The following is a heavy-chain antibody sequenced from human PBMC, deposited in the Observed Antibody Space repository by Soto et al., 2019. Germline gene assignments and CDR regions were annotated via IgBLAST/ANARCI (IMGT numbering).Heavy chain of an antibody. CDR2: ISGDSRYT. CDR1: EFTVSAYY. CDR3: ATGQQVRMADI. J-gene: IGHJ3*02. D-gene: IGHD6-13*01. V-gene: IGHV3-11*03. Sequence: QVQLLESGGGLVKPGGSLRLSCATSEFTVSAYYMAWLRQAPGKGLEWISYISGDSRYTTYADSVKGRFTISRDNAKNSLYLQMNSLRVEDTAVYFCATGQQVRMADIWGQGTIVTVSS.